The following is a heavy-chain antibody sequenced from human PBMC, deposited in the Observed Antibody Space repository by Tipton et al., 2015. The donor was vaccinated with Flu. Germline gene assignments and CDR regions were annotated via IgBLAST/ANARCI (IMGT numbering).Heavy chain of an antibody. CDR3: GRRDFSNYVSDPKNWLEP. J-gene: IGHJ5*02. Sequence: TLSLTCSVSGDSITSDYYWGWIRQPPEKGLEWIGNAHRSGTTYYNPSPTSRVTMTIDRSRNQFSLRLTSVTAADPGVDYCGRRDFSNYVSDPKNWLEPWGQGTLVNVSS. CDR1: GDSITSDYY. V-gene: IGHV4-38-2*01. CDR2: AHRSGTT. D-gene: IGHD4-11*01.